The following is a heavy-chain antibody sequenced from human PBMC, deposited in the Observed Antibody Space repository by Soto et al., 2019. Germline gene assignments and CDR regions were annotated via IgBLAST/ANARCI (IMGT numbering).Heavy chain of an antibody. Sequence: QPGGSLRLSCAASGFTFDDYAMHWVRQAPGKGLEWVSGISWNSGSIGYADSVKGRFTISRDNAKNSLYLQMNSLRAEDTALYYCARDSSGYLDAFDIWGQGTMVTVSS. CDR1: GFTFDDYA. D-gene: IGHD3-22*01. J-gene: IGHJ3*02. CDR2: ISWNSGSI. CDR3: ARDSSGYLDAFDI. V-gene: IGHV3-9*01.